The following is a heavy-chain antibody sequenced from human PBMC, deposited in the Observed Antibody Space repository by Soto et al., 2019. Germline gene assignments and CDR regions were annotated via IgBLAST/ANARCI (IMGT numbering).Heavy chain of an antibody. CDR3: ARDTWSGYYLSWNFGY. J-gene: IGHJ4*02. CDR2: ISGSGGST. Sequence: LRLSCAASGFTFSSYAMSWVRQAPGKGLEWVSSISGSGGSTYYADSVKGRFTISRDSSKNTLYLQMDSLRAEDTAVYYCARDTWSGYYLSWNFGYWGQGTLVTVSS. D-gene: IGHD3-3*01. V-gene: IGHV3-23*01. CDR1: GFTFSSYA.